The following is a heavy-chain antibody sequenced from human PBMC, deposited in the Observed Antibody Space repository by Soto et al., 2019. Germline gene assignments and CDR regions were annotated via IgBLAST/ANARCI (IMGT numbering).Heavy chain of an antibody. CDR1: GDSVSSNSAA. D-gene: IGHD6-19*01. Sequence: QVQLQQSGPGLVKPSQTLSLTCAISGDSVSSNSAAWNWIRQSPSRGLEWLGRTYYRSKWYNDXXVSXXXRITTNPDTSXXQXSXXLNSVTPEDTAVYYCARAGFMARGWYRKPYFSFDYWGQGTLVTVSS. CDR3: ARAGFMARGWYRKPYFSFDY. J-gene: IGHJ4*02. CDR2: TYYRSKWYN. V-gene: IGHV6-1*01.